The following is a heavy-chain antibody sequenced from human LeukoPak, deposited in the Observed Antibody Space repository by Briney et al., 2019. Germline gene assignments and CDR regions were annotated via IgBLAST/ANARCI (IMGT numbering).Heavy chain of an antibody. CDR3: ARHVIERDSSWFDP. CDR1: GYSFPTYW. Sequence: GESLKISCKGSGYSFPTYWIGWVRQMPGKGLEWMGIIYPGDSNTRYSPSFQGQVTISVDKSISTAYLQWSSPKASDTAMYYCARHVIERDSSWFDPWGQGTLVTVSS. V-gene: IGHV5-51*01. CDR2: IYPGDSNT. J-gene: IGHJ5*02. D-gene: IGHD2/OR15-2a*01.